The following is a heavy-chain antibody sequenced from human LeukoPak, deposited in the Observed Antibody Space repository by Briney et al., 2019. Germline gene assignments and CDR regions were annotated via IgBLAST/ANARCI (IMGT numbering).Heavy chain of an antibody. Sequence: GGSLRLSCAASGFTFSSYWMSWARQAPGKGLEWVANIKQDGSEKYYVDSVKGRFTISRDNAKNSLYLQMNSLRAEDTAVYYCARDPVYDFWSGYYTDNWFDPWGQGTLVTVSS. D-gene: IGHD3-3*01. J-gene: IGHJ5*02. V-gene: IGHV3-7*01. CDR1: GFTFSSYW. CDR3: ARDPVYDFWSGYYTDNWFDP. CDR2: IKQDGSEK.